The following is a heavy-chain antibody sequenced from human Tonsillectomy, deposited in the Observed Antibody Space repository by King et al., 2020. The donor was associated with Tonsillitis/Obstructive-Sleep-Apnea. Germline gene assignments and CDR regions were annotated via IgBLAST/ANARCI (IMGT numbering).Heavy chain of an antibody. CDR3: ARDDKDDRYFDY. V-gene: IGHV1-46*01. D-gene: IGHD2-15*01. J-gene: IGHJ4*02. CDR2: INPSDGIT. Sequence: QLVQSGAEVKKPGASVRVSCKASGYTFTRYYIHWVRRAPGQGLEWMGIINPSDGITTYSQKFQGRVTMTRDTSTNTVHMELSSLRSEDTAVYYCARDDKDDRYFDYWGQGTLVTVSS. CDR1: GYTFTRYY.